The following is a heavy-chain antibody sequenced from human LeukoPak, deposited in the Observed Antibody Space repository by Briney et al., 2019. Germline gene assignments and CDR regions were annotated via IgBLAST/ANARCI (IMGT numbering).Heavy chain of an antibody. V-gene: IGHV3-7*01. J-gene: IGHJ6*03. D-gene: IGHD2/OR15-2a*01. CDR3: ARGGKIAGYYYFYMDV. Sequence: GGSLRLSCVASGFTFNTYWVNWVRQAPGKGLEWVAHIKQDGSEKYYVDSVKGRFTISRDNAKNSLYLQVNSLRAEDTAVYYCARGGKIAGYYYFYMDVWGKGTTVTVSS. CDR2: IKQDGSEK. CDR1: GFTFNTYW.